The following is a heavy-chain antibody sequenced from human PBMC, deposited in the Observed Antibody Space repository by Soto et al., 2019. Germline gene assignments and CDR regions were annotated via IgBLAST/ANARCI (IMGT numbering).Heavy chain of an antibody. J-gene: IGHJ5*02. CDR1: GYTFTSYY. Sequence: GASVKVSCKASGYTFTSYYMHWVRQAPGQGLEWMGIINPSGGSTSYAQKFQGRVTMTRDTSTSTVYMELSSLRSEDTAVYYCARDSVVTAIAETNWFDPWGQGTLVTVSS. V-gene: IGHV1-46*01. CDR2: INPSGGST. D-gene: IGHD2-21*02. CDR3: ARDSVVTAIAETNWFDP.